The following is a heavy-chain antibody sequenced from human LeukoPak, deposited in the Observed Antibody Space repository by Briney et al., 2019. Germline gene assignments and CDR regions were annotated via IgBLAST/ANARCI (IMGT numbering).Heavy chain of an antibody. Sequence: GGSLRLSCAASGFTFSIYAMSWVRQAPGKGLEWVSAISGSGGSTYYADSVKGRFTISRDNSKNTLYLQMNSLRAEDTAVYYCAKVGYYDSSGYPDYWGQGTLVTVSS. V-gene: IGHV3-23*01. D-gene: IGHD3-22*01. J-gene: IGHJ4*02. CDR2: ISGSGGST. CDR3: AKVGYYDSSGYPDY. CDR1: GFTFSIYA.